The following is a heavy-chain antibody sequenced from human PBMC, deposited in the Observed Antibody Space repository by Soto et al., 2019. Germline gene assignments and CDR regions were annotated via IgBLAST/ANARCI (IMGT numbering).Heavy chain of an antibody. CDR3: ARFSGHAFDV. CDR2: IYYTGST. J-gene: IGHJ3*01. Sequence: QLQLQESGPGLVKPSETLSPACTVSSGSITSDSYTWDWIRQPPVKGLHCLGTIYYTGSTDYNPSIQSRVMISADTSKNQFSLKLNSVTAAYTAVYYCARFSGHAFDVWGHGTLVIVSP. CDR1: SGSITSDSYT. V-gene: IGHV4-39*01.